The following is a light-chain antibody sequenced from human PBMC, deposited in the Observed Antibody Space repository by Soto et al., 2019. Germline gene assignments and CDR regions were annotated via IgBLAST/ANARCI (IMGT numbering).Light chain of an antibody. CDR3: SSYTSTSTYV. CDR1: SSDVGTYNR. Sequence: QSVLTQPPSVSGSPGQSVAMSCTGTSSDVGTYNRVSWYQQPPGTAPRLMIYDVSNRPSGVPDRFSGSKSGKTASLTISGLQAEDEADYYCSSYTSTSTYVFGTGTKVTVL. CDR2: DVS. J-gene: IGLJ1*01. V-gene: IGLV2-18*02.